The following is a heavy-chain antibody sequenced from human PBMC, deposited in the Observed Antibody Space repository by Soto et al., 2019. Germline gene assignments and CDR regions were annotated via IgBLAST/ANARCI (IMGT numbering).Heavy chain of an antibody. CDR1: GYTFTGYY. Sequence: GASVKVSCKASGYTFTGYYMHWVRQAPGQGLEWMGWINPNSGGTNYAQKFQGWVTMTRDTSISTAYMELSRLRSDDTAVYYCARETLSGDYYDSSGYYPNPYYFDYWGQGTLVTVSS. D-gene: IGHD3-22*01. CDR3: ARETLSGDYYDSSGYYPNPYYFDY. V-gene: IGHV1-2*04. CDR2: INPNSGGT. J-gene: IGHJ4*02.